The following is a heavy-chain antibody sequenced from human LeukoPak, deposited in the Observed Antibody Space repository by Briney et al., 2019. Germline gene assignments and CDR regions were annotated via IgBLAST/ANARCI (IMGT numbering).Heavy chain of an antibody. CDR1: GGSFSGYY. D-gene: IGHD5-18*01. CDR2: INHSGST. V-gene: IGHV4-34*01. Sequence: SETLSLTCAVYGGSFSGYYWSWIRQPPGKGLGWIGEINHSGSTNYNPSLKSRVTISVDTSKNQFSLKLSSVTAADTAVYYCAREYSYGAGGGAFDIWGQGTMVTVSS. CDR3: AREYSYGAGGGAFDI. J-gene: IGHJ3*02.